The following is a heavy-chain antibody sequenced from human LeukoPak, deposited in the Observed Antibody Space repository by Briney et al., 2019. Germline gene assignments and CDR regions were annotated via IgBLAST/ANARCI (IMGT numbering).Heavy chain of an antibody. J-gene: IGHJ4*02. V-gene: IGHV4-39*07. CDR2: IYYSGST. CDR1: GGSISSSSYY. D-gene: IGHD5-18*01. CDR3: ARKDTAMVTHYFDY. Sequence: SETLSLTCTVSGGSISSSSYYWGWIRQPPGKGLEWIGSIYYSGSTYYNPSLKSRVTISVDTSKNQFSLKLSSVTAADTAVYYCARKDTAMVTHYFDYWGQGTLVTVSS.